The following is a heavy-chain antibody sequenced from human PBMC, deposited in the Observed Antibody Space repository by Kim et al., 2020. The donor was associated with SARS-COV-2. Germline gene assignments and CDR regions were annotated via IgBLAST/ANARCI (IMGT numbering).Heavy chain of an antibody. CDR3: ARDGPRAGLRFLEWQLDY. CDR1: GFTFSSYG. J-gene: IGHJ4*02. CDR2: IWYDGSNI. D-gene: IGHD3-3*01. V-gene: IGHV3-33*01. Sequence: GGSLRPSCAASGFTFSSYGMHWVRQAPGKGLEWMAVIWYDGSNIYYADSVKGRFTISRDNSKNTLYLQMNSLRAEDTAVYYCARDGPRAGLRFLEWQLDYWGQGTLVTVP.